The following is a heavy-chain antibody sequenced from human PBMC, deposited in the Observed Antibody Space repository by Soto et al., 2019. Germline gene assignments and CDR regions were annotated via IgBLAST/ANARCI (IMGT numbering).Heavy chain of an antibody. CDR2: INQDGSEK. CDR3: FNVAFGY. J-gene: IGHJ4*02. V-gene: IGHV3-7*01. Sequence: GGSLRLSCTASGFSFSSNWMSWVRQAPGKGPEWVANINQDGSEKYCADSVKGRFTISRDNAKNSLYLQMDSLRAEDTALYYCFNVAFGYWGRGTLVTVSS. CDR1: GFSFSSNW.